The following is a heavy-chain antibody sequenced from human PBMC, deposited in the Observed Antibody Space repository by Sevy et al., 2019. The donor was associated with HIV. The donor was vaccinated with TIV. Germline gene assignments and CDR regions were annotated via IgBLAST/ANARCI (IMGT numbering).Heavy chain of an antibody. J-gene: IGHJ6*02. V-gene: IGHV1-8*01. CDR2: MNPNNGNT. D-gene: IGHD3-3*01. Sequence: ASVKVSCKAAGYSFTNFDINCVRQATGQGLEWMGWMNPNNGNTHYAQKFQGRVTMTRSSSANTAYMELSSLTSEDTAIYYCARARLDYEFWSGSYFSRAPWGYKYYAMDVWGQGTTVTVSS. CDR1: GYSFTNFD. CDR3: ARARLDYEFWSGSYFSRAPWGYKYYAMDV.